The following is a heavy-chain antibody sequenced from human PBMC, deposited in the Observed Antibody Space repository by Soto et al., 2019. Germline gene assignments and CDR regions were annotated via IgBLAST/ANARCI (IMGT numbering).Heavy chain of an antibody. CDR1: GGTFSSYA. D-gene: IGHD3-3*01. V-gene: IGHV1-69*01. CDR3: ARGKYYDFWSGYYSGPFDY. J-gene: IGHJ4*02. Sequence: QVQLVQSGAEVKKPGSSVKVSCKASGGTFSSYAISWVRQAPGQGLEWMAGIIPIFGTANYAQKFQGRVTITADESTSTAYMELSSLRSEDTAVYYCARGKYYDFWSGYYSGPFDYWGQGTLVTVSS. CDR2: IIPIFGTA.